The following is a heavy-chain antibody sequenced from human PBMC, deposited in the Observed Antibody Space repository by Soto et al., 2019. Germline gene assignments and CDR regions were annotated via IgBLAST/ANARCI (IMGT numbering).Heavy chain of an antibody. J-gene: IGHJ5*02. CDR3: AKAPYYYDSSGYYRT. D-gene: IGHD3-22*01. V-gene: IGHV3-30*18. CDR2: ISYDGSNK. Sequence: HPGGSLSLSCAASGFTFSSYGMHWVRQAPGKGPERVAVISYDGSNKSYADSVKGRFTISRDNSKNTLYLQMNSLRAEDKAVYYCAKAPYYYDSSGYYRTWGQGTLVIVTS. CDR1: GFTFSSYG.